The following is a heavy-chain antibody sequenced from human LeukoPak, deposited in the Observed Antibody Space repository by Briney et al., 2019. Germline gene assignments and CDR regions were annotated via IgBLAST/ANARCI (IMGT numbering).Heavy chain of an antibody. CDR2: ISGSGGST. V-gene: IGHV3-23*01. CDR3: AREWGRIAVAGGPGY. D-gene: IGHD6-19*01. J-gene: IGHJ4*02. CDR1: GFTFSSYA. Sequence: GGSLRLSCAASGFTFSSYAMSWVRQAPGKGLEWVSAISGSGGSTYYADSVKGRFTISRDNPANTLYLQMSSLRVEDTAVYYCAREWGRIAVAGGPGYWGQGALATVSS.